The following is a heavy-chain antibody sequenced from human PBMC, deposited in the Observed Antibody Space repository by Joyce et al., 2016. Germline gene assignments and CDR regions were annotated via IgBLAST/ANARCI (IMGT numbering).Heavy chain of an antibody. D-gene: IGHD3-22*01. CDR3: ARGGKSYYESSGYYFDY. Sequence: QVQLVQSGAELSKPGSSVMVCCKASGGTFSDYGFSWVRQAPGQGLEWMGGICPIYGTQQYGQRFQDRVTISADESTSTVYMEVSRLSSEDTAVYYCARGGKSYYESSGYYFDYWGQGTLVSVSS. CDR1: GGTFSDYG. J-gene: IGHJ4*02. CDR2: ICPIYGTQ. V-gene: IGHV1-69*12.